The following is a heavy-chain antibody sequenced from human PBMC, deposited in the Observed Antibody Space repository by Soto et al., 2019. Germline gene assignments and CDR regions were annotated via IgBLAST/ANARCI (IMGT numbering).Heavy chain of an antibody. Sequence: GGSLSLSCAASGLRFCVYSMNWVRQAPGKGLEWVSYINGRDGAINYVDSVKGRFTISIDIAKNSLYLQMNSLRDEDTAVYFCATDHLWAFDYWCQGVLGTVSS. D-gene: IGHD3-3*02. J-gene: IGHJ4*02. CDR2: INGRDGAI. V-gene: IGHV3-48*02. CDR3: ATDHLWAFDY. CDR1: GLRFCVYS.